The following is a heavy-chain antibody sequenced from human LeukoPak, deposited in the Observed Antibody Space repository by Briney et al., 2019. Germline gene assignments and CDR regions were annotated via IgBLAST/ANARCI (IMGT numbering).Heavy chain of an antibody. V-gene: IGHV3-7*01. CDR1: GFTFSDFW. Sequence: GGSLRLSCAASGFTFSDFWMGWVRQAPGKGLEWVANINRGGSESYYVDSVKGRFTISRDDAKKSLFPQMNSLRAEDTAVYYCTKGRSNHYWGQGTLVTVST. CDR3: TKGRSNHY. J-gene: IGHJ4*02. D-gene: IGHD4-11*01. CDR2: INRGGSES.